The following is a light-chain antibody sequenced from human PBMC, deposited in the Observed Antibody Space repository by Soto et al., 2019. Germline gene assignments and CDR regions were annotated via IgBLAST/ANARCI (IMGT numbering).Light chain of an antibody. Sequence: TLSCGASQTISSSLAWYQQKPGQAPRLLIYDASTRATGVPARFSASGSGTKFTLTISSLQSEDFAIYYCQQYNNIPPTFGRGTKVDIK. CDR2: DAS. V-gene: IGKV3-15*01. J-gene: IGKJ1*01. CDR1: QTISSS. CDR3: QQYNNIPPT.